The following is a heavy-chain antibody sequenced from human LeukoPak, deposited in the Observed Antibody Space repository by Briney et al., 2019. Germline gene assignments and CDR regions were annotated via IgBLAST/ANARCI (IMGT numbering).Heavy chain of an antibody. Sequence: GGSLRLSCAASGFTFSSYGMSWVRQAPGKGLEWVSSIGDSRASTYYADSVKGRFTISRDNSKNTLYLQMNSLRAEDTAVYYCAKESAGPEYSSRWKFGYNWFDPWGQGTLITVSS. J-gene: IGHJ5*02. CDR3: AKESAGPEYSSRWKFGYNWFDP. CDR2: IGDSRAST. CDR1: GFTFSSYG. V-gene: IGHV3-23*01. D-gene: IGHD6-13*01.